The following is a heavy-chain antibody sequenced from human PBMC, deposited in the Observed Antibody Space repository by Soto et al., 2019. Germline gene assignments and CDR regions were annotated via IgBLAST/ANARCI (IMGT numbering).Heavy chain of an antibody. V-gene: IGHV3-7*01. J-gene: IGHJ4*02. CDR2: IKPDGRDK. CDR3: VRRPAFEYSSSSSFDS. Sequence: PGVTLRLSCVASGFTFSSYWMNWVRQAPGKGLEWVATIKPDGRDKYYVDSGKGRFTVSRDNAKNSLYLQMDSLRAEDTAVYYCVRRPAFEYSSSSSFDSWGQGTLVTVSS. CDR1: GFTFSSYW. D-gene: IGHD6-6*01.